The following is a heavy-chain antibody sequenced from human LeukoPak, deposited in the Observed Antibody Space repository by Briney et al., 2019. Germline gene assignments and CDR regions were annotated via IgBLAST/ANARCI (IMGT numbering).Heavy chain of an antibody. V-gene: IGHV1-69*13. CDR2: IIPIFGTA. CDR3: ARDHVVPAATSQHYYYYGMDV. Sequence: ASVKVSCKASGYTFTGYSINWLRQAPGQGLEWMGGIIPIFGTANYAQKFQGRVTITADESTSTAYMELSSLRSEDTAVYYCARDHVVPAATSQHYYYYGMDVWGQGTTVTVSS. D-gene: IGHD2-2*01. CDR1: GYTFTGYS. J-gene: IGHJ6*02.